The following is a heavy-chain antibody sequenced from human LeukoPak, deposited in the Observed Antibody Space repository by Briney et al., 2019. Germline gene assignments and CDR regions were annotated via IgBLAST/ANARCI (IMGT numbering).Heavy chain of an antibody. J-gene: IGHJ4*02. V-gene: IGHV3-64*01. CDR3: ARARVTYYYDSTGYYDY. Sequence: GGSLRLSCAASGFTFNSYTMHWVRQAPGKGLEYVSAISGNGGSTYYANSVKGRFTISRDNSKNTLYLQMGSLRAEDMAVYCCARARVTYYYDSTGYYDYWGRGTLVTVSS. CDR1: GFTFNSYT. CDR2: ISGNGGST. D-gene: IGHD3-22*01.